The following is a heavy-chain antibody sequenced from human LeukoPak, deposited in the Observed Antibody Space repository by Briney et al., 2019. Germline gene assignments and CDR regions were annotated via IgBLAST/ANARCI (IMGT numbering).Heavy chain of an antibody. Sequence: GASVKVSCKASGYTSTSYAMYWVRQAPGQGLECMGWINTNTGNPMYAQGFTGRFVFSLDTSVSTAYLQISSLKAEDTALYYCARGYSNGYYYHAFDIWGQGTMVTVSS. CDR1: GYTSTSYA. J-gene: IGHJ3*02. CDR2: INTNTGNP. D-gene: IGHD3-22*01. CDR3: ARGYSNGYYYHAFDI. V-gene: IGHV7-4-1*02.